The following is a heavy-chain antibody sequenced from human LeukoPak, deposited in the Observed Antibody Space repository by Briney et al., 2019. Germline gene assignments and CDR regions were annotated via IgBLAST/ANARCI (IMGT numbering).Heavy chain of an antibody. CDR3: EAAVAGNDY. D-gene: IGHD6-19*01. CDR2: MCGVAGKT. CDR1: GFTFSSYG. V-gene: IGHV3-23*01. Sequence: GGSLRLSCAASGFTFSSYGMSWVRQTPGKGLEWVADMCGVAGKTYYADPVKGRFTISRDNSKNTLYLQMNSLRAEDTAVYYCEAAVAGNDYWGQGTLVTVSS. J-gene: IGHJ4*02.